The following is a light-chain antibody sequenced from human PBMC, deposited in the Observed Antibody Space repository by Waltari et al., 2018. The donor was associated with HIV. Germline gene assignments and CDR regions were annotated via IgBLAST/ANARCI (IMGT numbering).Light chain of an antibody. J-gene: IGKJ1*01. Sequence: DIVMTQSPDSLAVSLGERATINCKSSQSVLHSSNNKNYLAWYQQKPGQPPNLLIYWASTRESGFPDRFSGSGSGTDFTLTISSLQAEDVAVYYCQQYYNSPLTFGQGTKVEIK. V-gene: IGKV4-1*01. CDR3: QQYYNSPLT. CDR2: WAS. CDR1: QSVLHSSNNKNY.